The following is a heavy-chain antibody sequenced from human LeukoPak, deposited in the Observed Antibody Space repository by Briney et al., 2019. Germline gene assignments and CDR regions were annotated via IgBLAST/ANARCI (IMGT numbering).Heavy chain of an antibody. CDR2: IKQDASET. D-gene: IGHD3-22*01. CDR3: ARVETAHYYDSSGPVEY. Sequence: PGGSLRLACAASEFTFSTYWMSWVRQAPGKGLEWVANIKQDASETYYVDSVKGRFTISRDNAKNSVYLQMNSLRAEDTAVYYCARVETAHYYDSSGPVEYWGQGTLVTVSS. V-gene: IGHV3-7*01. J-gene: IGHJ4*02. CDR1: EFTFSTYW.